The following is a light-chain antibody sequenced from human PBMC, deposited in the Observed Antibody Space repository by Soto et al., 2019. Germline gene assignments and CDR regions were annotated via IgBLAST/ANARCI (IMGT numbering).Light chain of an antibody. CDR2: DAS. CDR3: QQRSNWPWT. CDR1: QSVSSY. V-gene: IGKV3-11*01. Sequence: EIVLTQSPATLSLSPGERATLSCRASQSVSSYLAWYQQKPGQAPRLLIYDASNRATGIPARFSGSGSGTEFTLTVSSLEPEDFAVYYCQQRSNWPWTFGQGTKV. J-gene: IGKJ1*01.